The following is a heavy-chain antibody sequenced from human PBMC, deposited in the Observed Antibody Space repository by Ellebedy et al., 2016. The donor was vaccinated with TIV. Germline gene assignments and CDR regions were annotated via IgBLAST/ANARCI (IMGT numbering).Heavy chain of an antibody. J-gene: IGHJ5*02. CDR2: IKSKTEGGTT. CDR3: LSVSGSYYFRYNWLDP. D-gene: IGHD1-26*01. Sequence: GESLKISCAASGFTFSNYWMSWVRQAPGKGLEWIGRIKSKTEGGTTDYAAPVKGRFSISRDNSKNTLYLQMNSLKTEDTAIYYCLSVSGSYYFRYNWLDPWGRGTLVTVSS. V-gene: IGHV3-15*01. CDR1: GFTFSNYW.